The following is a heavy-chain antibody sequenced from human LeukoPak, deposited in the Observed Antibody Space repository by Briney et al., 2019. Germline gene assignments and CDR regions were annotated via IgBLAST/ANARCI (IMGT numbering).Heavy chain of an antibody. V-gene: IGHV3-23*01. J-gene: IGHJ4*02. D-gene: IGHD3-10*01. CDR1: GFTFSSYS. CDR3: AKGSSGSYYSHFDY. Sequence: PRGSLRLSCEASGFTFSSYSMNWVRQAPGKGLEWVSLMSGSGDSTYYADSVKGRFTISRDNSNNTLYLEMNSLKAEDRAVYYCAKGSSGSYYSHFDYWGQGTLVTVSS. CDR2: MSGSGDST.